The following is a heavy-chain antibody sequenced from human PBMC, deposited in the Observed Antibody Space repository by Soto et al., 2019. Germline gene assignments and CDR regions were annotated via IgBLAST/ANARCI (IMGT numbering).Heavy chain of an antibody. CDR1: GFTFSSYG. CDR3: AANFDY. Sequence: SLRLSCSASGFTFSSYGMHWVRQAPGKGLEWVAVISYDGSNKYYADSVKGRFTISRDNSKSTLYLQINSLRTEDTAVYYCAANFDYWGQGTLVTVSS. V-gene: IGHV3-30*03. J-gene: IGHJ4*02. CDR2: ISYDGSNK.